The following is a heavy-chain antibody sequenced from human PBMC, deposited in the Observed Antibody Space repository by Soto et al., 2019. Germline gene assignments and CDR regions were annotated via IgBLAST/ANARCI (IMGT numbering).Heavy chain of an antibody. CDR3: ARVGTPLTTAINLNQFDY. J-gene: IGHJ4*02. CDR2: INHSGST. Sequence: SETLSLTCAVYGGSFSGYYWSWIRQPPGKGLEWIGEINHSGSTNYNPSLKSRVTISVDTSKNQSSLKLSSVTAADTAVYYCARVGTPLTTAINLNQFDYWGQGSLVTVYS. D-gene: IGHD2-21*02. CDR1: GGSFSGYY. V-gene: IGHV4-34*01.